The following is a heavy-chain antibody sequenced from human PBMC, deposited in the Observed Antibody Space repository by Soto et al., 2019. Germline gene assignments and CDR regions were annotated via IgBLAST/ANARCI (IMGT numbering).Heavy chain of an antibody. D-gene: IGHD6-13*01. CDR1: GFTFSNAW. J-gene: IGHJ5*02. Sequence: PGGSLRLSCAASGFTFSNAWMNWVRQTPGKGLEWVGRIKSKTDGGATDYAAPVKGRFTVSRDDSKNTLYLQMNSLKSEDTAVYYCTPHPGVAAAGIGWFDPWGQGTLVTVSS. V-gene: IGHV3-15*07. CDR2: IKSKTDGGAT. CDR3: TPHPGVAAAGIGWFDP.